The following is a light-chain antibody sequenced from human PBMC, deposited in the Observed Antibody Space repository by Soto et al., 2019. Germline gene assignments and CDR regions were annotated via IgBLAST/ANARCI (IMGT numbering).Light chain of an antibody. V-gene: IGKV1-9*01. J-gene: IGKJ5*01. Sequence: DIQLTQSPSFLSASVGDRVTITCRASQGITSRLAWYQQKPGRAPNLLIYAASTLQSGVPSRFSGSGSGTEFTLTISSLQPEYFATYYCQQVDSYPLTFGQGTRLEIK. CDR1: QGITSR. CDR2: AAS. CDR3: QQVDSYPLT.